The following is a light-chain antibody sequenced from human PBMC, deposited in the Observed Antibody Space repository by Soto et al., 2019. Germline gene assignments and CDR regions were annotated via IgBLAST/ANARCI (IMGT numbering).Light chain of an antibody. Sequence: EIVMTQSPATLSVSPGERATLSCRASQSVSSNLACYQQKPGQASRLLSYGASTRATGIPARFRGSGSGTAFTLTLSRLKSEDFAVYYCQQYNNWPPTVGPRTKVDIK. CDR3: QQYNNWPPT. CDR2: GAS. J-gene: IGKJ3*01. CDR1: QSVSSN. V-gene: IGKV3-15*01.